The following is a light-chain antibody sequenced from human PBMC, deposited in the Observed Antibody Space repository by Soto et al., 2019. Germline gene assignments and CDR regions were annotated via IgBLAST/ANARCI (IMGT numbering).Light chain of an antibody. J-gene: IGKJ4*01. Sequence: DIQMTQPPSSLSASVGDRVTITCQASQDIKNYLNWYQQKPGKAPNLLIYDASNLKTGVPSRFSGSGSGTHFTFTISSLQPEDIATYYCQHYDHLPPLSFGGGTKVEIK. V-gene: IGKV1-33*01. CDR3: QHYDHLPPLS. CDR2: DAS. CDR1: QDIKNY.